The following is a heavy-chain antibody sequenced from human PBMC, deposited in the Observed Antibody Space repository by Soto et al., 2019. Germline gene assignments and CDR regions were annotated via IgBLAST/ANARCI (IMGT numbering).Heavy chain of an antibody. CDR2: IVPNVGTV. J-gene: IGHJ4*02. D-gene: IGHD3-3*01. V-gene: IGHV1-69*06. CDR1: GGTFRSFINYP. CDR3: ARRDTSGFLRYFDN. Sequence: SVEVSCKSSGGTFRSFINYPINWVRQSPGQGLEWMGGIVPNVGTVNYAQKFRGKVTITADKSTGTAYMELSSLRSEDTALYYCARRDTSGFLRYFDNWGQGTQVTVSS.